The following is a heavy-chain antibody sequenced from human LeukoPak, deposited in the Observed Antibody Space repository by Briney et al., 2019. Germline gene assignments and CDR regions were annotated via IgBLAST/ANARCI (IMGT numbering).Heavy chain of an antibody. Sequence: GGSLRLSCAASGFTFGLYSMTWVRQAPGKGLEWVSLIDSNSNFMNYADSVKGRFTISRDNSKNTLYLQMNSLRAEDTAVYYCAKEDYYGTLVWGKGTTVTISS. D-gene: IGHD3-10*01. CDR3: AKEDYYGTLV. CDR2: IDSNSNFM. CDR1: GFTFGLYS. J-gene: IGHJ6*04. V-gene: IGHV3-21*04.